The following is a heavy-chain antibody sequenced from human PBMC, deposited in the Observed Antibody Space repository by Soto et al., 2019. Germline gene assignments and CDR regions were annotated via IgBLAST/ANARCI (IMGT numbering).Heavy chain of an antibody. CDR3: ARYGGTYYVY. J-gene: IGHJ4*02. Sequence: SETLSLTCTGSGGSISSYYWSWIRQPPGKGLEWIGYIYYSGSTNYNPSLKSRVTIAVDTSKNQLSLKLSSVTAADTAVYYCARYGGTYYVYWGQGTLVTVSS. D-gene: IGHD1-26*01. CDR2: IYYSGST. CDR1: GGSISSYY. V-gene: IGHV4-59*01.